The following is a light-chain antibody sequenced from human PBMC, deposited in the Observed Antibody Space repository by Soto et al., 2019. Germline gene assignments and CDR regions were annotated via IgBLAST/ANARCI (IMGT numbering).Light chain of an antibody. CDR1: QSVSSSY. Sequence: EIVLTQSPGTLSLSPGERATLSCRASQSVSSSYLAWDQQKPGQAPRRLIYGASSRATGIPDRFSGSGSGTDFSLTISRLEPPDFAVYYCQQYGSSPPYTFGQGTKLEIK. CDR2: GAS. J-gene: IGKJ2*01. V-gene: IGKV3-20*01. CDR3: QQYGSSPPYT.